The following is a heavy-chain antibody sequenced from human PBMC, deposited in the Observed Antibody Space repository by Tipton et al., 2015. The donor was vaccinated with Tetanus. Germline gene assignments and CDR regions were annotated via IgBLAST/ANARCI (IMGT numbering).Heavy chain of an antibody. CDR2: IYYTGST. CDR1: GGSISSSSHY. Sequence: TLSLTCTVSGGSISSSSHYWAWIRQPPGKGLEWIGSIYYTGSTYYNPSLKSRVTISVDTSKNQFSLKLTSVTAADTAVYYCATLTTVVTPRWYFDLWGRGTQVTVSS. CDR3: ATLTTVVTPRWYFDL. D-gene: IGHD4-23*01. V-gene: IGHV4-39*01. J-gene: IGHJ2*01.